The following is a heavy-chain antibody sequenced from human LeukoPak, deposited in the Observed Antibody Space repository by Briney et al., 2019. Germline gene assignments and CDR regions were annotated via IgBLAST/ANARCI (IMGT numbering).Heavy chain of an antibody. CDR1: GGSISSYY. CDR2: IYYSGST. CDR3: ARGARYCSGGSCYEY. D-gene: IGHD2-15*01. J-gene: IGHJ4*02. Sequence: SETLSLTCTVSGGSISSYYWSWIRQPPGKGLEWIGYIYYSGSTNYNPSLKSRVTISVDTSKSQFSLKLSSVTAADTAVYYCARGARYCSGGSCYEYWGQGTLVTVSS. V-gene: IGHV4-59*01.